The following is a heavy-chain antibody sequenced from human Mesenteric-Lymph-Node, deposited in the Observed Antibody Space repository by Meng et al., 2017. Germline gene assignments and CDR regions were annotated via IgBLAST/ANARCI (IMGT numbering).Heavy chain of an antibody. CDR2: INWNGGST. V-gene: IGHV3-20*04. Sequence: GESLKISCAASGFTFDDYGMSWVRQAPGKGLEWVSGINWNGGSTGYADSVKGRFTISRDNAKNSLYLQMNSLRAEDTALYYCARVVRGSKNYYFDYWGQGKLVTGAS. J-gene: IGHJ4*02. D-gene: IGHD3-10*02. CDR1: GFTFDDYG. CDR3: ARVVRGSKNYYFDY.